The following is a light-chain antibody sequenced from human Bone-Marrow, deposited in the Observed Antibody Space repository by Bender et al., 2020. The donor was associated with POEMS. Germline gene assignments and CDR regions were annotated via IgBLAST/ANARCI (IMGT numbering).Light chain of an antibody. J-gene: IGLJ2*01. V-gene: IGLV3-25*03. Sequence: SYELTQPPSVSVAPGQTARITCGGNNIGGKNVHWYQQKPGQAPVLVIFKDSERPSGIPERFSGSSSGTAVTLTISGVQAEDEAEYYCQSADRSGSVVFGGGTKLTVL. CDR3: QSADRSGSVV. CDR1: NIGGKN. CDR2: KDS.